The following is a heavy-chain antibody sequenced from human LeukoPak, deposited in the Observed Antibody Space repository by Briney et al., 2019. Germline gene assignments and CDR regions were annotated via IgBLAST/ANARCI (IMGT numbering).Heavy chain of an antibody. V-gene: IGHV1-69*01. CDR2: IIPIFGTA. J-gene: IGHJ4*02. Sequence: SVKVSCKASGGSSSSYAINWVRQAPGQGLEWMGGIIPIFGTANYAQKFQDRVTITAVESMSTVYMELSSLRSEDTAVYYCARGWLAESMVVTPYNYWGQGTLVTVSS. D-gene: IGHD4-23*01. CDR3: ARGWLAESMVVTPYNY. CDR1: GGSSSSYA.